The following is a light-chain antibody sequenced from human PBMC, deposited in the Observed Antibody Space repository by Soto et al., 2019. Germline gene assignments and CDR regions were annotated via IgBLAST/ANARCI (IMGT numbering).Light chain of an antibody. CDR2: LEGSGSY. J-gene: IGLJ3*02. CDR3: ETWDSNSKV. V-gene: IGLV4-60*03. CDR1: SGHSSYT. Sequence: QPVLTQSSSASASLGSSVKLTCTLSSGHSSYTIAWHQQLPGKAPRYLMKLEGSGSYNKGSGVPDRFSGSSSGADRYLTISNLQSEDEADYYCETWDSNSKVFGGGTKLTVL.